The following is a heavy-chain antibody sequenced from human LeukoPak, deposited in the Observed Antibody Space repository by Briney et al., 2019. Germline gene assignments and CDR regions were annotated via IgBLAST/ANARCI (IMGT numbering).Heavy chain of an antibody. V-gene: IGHV3-11*04. CDR2: ISSSATTI. CDR1: GFTFSDYY. D-gene: IGHD3-22*01. CDR3: ARDQGLYSDSRGYFDF. J-gene: IGHJ4*02. Sequence: PGGSLRLSCAASGFTFSDYYMSWIRQAPGKGLEWVSYISSSATTIYYADTVKGRFTISRDNSKNRLYLQMNSLRPEDAAIYYCARDQGLYSDSRGYFDFWGQGILVTVSS.